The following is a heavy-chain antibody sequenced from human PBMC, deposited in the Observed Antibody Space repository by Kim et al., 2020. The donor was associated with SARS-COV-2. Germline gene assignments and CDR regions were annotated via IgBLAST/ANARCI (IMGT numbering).Heavy chain of an antibody. V-gene: IGHV3-9*01. CDR3: AKDKYSSSSGVDY. D-gene: IGHD6-6*01. J-gene: IGHJ4*02. Sequence: EKGQLTIARDNAKNSLNLQMNSLRVEDTAFYYCAKDKYSSSSGVDYWGQGTLVTVSS.